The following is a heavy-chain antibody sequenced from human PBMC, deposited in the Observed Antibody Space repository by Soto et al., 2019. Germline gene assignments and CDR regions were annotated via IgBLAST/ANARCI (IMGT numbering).Heavy chain of an antibody. Sequence: QVQLVESGGGVVQPGRSLRLSCAASGFTFSSYAMHWVRQAPGKGLEWVAVISYDGSNKYYADSVKGRFTISRDNSKNTLYLQMTSLRAEDTAVYYCARQGIGAGAFDIWGQGTMVTVSS. CDR1: GFTFSSYA. V-gene: IGHV3-30-3*01. J-gene: IGHJ3*02. D-gene: IGHD3-10*01. CDR2: ISYDGSNK. CDR3: ARQGIGAGAFDI.